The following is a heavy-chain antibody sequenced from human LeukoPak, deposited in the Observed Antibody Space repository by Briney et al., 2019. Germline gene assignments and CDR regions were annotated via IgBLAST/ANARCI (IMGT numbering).Heavy chain of an antibody. J-gene: IGHJ4*02. CDR2: ISYDGSNK. V-gene: IGHV3-30*18. D-gene: IGHD4-17*01. CDR1: GFTFSSYG. CDR3: AKDYGDYVGPVDY. Sequence: GRSLRLSCAASGFTFSSYGMHWVRQAPGKGLEWVAVISYDGSNKYYADSVKGRFTISRDNSKNTLYLQMNSLRAEDTAVYYCAKDYGDYVGPVDYWGQGTLVTVSS.